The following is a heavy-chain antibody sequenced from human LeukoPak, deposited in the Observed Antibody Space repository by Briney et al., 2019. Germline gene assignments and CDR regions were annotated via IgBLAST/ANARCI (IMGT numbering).Heavy chain of an antibody. CDR3: ARGGIVVVPAAIPDY. Sequence: PGGSLRLSCAASGFTFSSYAMHWVRQAPGKGLEWVAVISYGGSNKYYADSVKGRFTISRDNSKNTLYLQMNSLRAEDTAVYYCARGGIVVVPAAIPDYWGQGTLVTVSS. D-gene: IGHD2-2*01. V-gene: IGHV3-30-3*01. CDR2: ISYGGSNK. J-gene: IGHJ4*02. CDR1: GFTFSSYA.